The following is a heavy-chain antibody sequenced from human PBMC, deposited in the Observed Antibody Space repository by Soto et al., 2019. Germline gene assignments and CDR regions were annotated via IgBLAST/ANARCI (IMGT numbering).Heavy chain of an antibody. CDR1: GYTFTSYY. CDR3: AREPTNWNYGSFDY. D-gene: IGHD1-7*01. CDR2: INPSGGST. V-gene: IGHV1-46*01. J-gene: IGHJ4*02. Sequence: GASVKVSCKASGYTFTSYYMHWVRQAPGQGLEWMGIINPSGGSTSYAQKFQGRVTMTRDTSTSTAYMELRSLRSDDTAVYYCAREPTNWNYGSFDYWGQGTLVTVSS.